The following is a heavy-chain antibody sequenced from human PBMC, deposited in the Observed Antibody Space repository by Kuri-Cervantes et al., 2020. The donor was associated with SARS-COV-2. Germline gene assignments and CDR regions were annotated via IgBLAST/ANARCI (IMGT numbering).Heavy chain of an antibody. J-gene: IGHJ4*02. CDR3: ARGYDFWSGYLVGYYFDY. V-gene: IGHV3-7*01. CDR1: GFTFSSYW. Sequence: GESLKISCAASGFTFSSYWMSWVRQAPGKGLEWVANIKQDGSEKYYVDSVKGRFTISRDNAKNSLYLQMNSLRAEDTAVYYCARGYDFWSGYLVGYYFDYWGQGTPVTVSS. CDR2: IKQDGSEK. D-gene: IGHD3-3*01.